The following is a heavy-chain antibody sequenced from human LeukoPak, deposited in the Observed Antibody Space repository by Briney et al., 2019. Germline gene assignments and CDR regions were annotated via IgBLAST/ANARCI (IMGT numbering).Heavy chain of an antibody. Sequence: GGSLRLSCAASGFTFSSHWMSWVRQAPGKGLEWVANIKQDGSEKYYVDSVKGRFTISRDNAKNSLYLQMNSLRAEDTAVYYCARVYSYGYSYYYYYMDVWGKGTTVTVSS. D-gene: IGHD5-18*01. CDR2: IKQDGSEK. V-gene: IGHV3-7*01. CDR3: ARVYSYGYSYYYYYMDV. CDR1: GFTFSSHW. J-gene: IGHJ6*03.